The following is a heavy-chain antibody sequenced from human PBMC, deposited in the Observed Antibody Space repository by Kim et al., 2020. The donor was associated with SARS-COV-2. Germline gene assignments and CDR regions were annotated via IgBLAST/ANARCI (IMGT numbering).Heavy chain of an antibody. CDR1: GGSISSSSYH. D-gene: IGHD6-19*01. CDR3: ARDFGWYGSDY. J-gene: IGHJ4*02. V-gene: IGHV4-39*07. CDR2: IYHSGST. Sequence: SETLSLTCTVSGGSISSSSYHWGWIRQPPGKGLEWIGSIYHSGSTYYNPSLKSRVTISIDTSKNQFSVNLSSVTAADTAVYYCARDFGWYGSDYWGQGTLVTVSS.